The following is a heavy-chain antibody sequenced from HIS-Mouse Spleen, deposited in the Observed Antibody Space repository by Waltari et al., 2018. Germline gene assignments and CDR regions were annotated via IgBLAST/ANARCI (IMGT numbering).Heavy chain of an antibody. D-gene: IGHD6-13*01. CDR1: GGSISSSSYY. CDR2: IYYRGST. V-gene: IGHV4-39*07. J-gene: IGHJ2*01. CDR3: AREIPYSSSWYDWYFDL. Sequence: QLQLQESGPGLVKPSETLSLTCTVSGGSISSSSYYWGWIRQPPGKGLEWIGSIYYRGSTSYNPSLKSRVTIPVDTSKNQFSLKLSSVTAADTAVYYCAREIPYSSSWYDWYFDLWGRGTLVTVSS.